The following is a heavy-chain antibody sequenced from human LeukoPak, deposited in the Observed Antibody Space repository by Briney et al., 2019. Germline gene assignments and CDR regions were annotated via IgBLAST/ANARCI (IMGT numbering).Heavy chain of an antibody. V-gene: IGHV3-23*01. D-gene: IGHD3-22*01. J-gene: IGHJ4*02. CDR3: AKSPPRITMIVVVIAFDY. CDR1: GFTFSSYA. Sequence: GGSLRLSCAASGFTFSSYAMSWVRQAPGKGREWVSAISGSGGSTYYADSVKGRFTISRDNSKNTLYLQMNSLRAEDTAVYYCAKSPPRITMIVVVIAFDYWGQGTLVTVSS. CDR2: ISGSGGST.